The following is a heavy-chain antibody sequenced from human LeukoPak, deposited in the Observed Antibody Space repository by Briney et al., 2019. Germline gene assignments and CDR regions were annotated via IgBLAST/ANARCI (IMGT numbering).Heavy chain of an antibody. CDR1: GFTFDDYT. J-gene: IGHJ4*02. D-gene: IGHD2-2*01. Sequence: PGRSLRLSCAASGFTFDDYTMHWVRQAPGKGLEWVSGISWNSGSIGYADSVKGRFTISRDNAKNSLYLQMNSLRAEDTALYYCAKDMGYCSSTSCYAVDYWGQGTLVTVSS. V-gene: IGHV3-9*01. CDR2: ISWNSGSI. CDR3: AKDMGYCSSTSCYAVDY.